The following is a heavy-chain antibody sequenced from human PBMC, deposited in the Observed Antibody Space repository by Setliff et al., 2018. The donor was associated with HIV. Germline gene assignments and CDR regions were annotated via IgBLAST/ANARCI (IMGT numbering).Heavy chain of an antibody. CDR2: ISSSSRSK. V-gene: IGHV3-21*04. CDR3: ARDVAVASFEAFDL. J-gene: IGHJ3*01. D-gene: IGHD6-19*01. CDR1: GFTFSTYS. Sequence: GGSLRLSCEASGFTFSTYSMNWVRQAPGKGLEWVSSISSSSRSKYYADSVKGRFTISRDNAKNSLYLQMSSLRAEDTAVYYCARDVAVASFEAFDLWGQGTMVTVSS.